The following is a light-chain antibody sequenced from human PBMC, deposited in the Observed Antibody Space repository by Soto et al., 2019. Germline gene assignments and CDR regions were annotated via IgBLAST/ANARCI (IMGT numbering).Light chain of an antibody. CDR3: QHYGSSPPSVT. V-gene: IGKV3-20*01. CDR2: DAS. CDR1: QTVRNNY. J-gene: IGKJ3*01. Sequence: ILRTQSPDTRSLSPGERATLSCRASQTVRNNYLAWYQQKPGQAPRLLIYDASSRATGIPDRFSGSGSGTDFTLTINRLEPEDFAVYYCQHYGSSPPSVTFGPGPKVDIK.